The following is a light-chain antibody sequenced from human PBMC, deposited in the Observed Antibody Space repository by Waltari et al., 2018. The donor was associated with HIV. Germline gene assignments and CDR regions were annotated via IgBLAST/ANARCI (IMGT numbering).Light chain of an antibody. V-gene: IGLV2-14*03. CDR3: SSYTTTSTLYV. CDR2: DVS. Sequence: QSTLTQPASVSRSPGQQVTISCTRSRRHIDPYKYFSWYQQHPGKAPKLLIYDVSNRPSGVSHRFSGSKSANTASLTISGLQAEDEADYYCSSYTTTSTLYVFGTGTKVTV. CDR1: RRHIDPYKY. J-gene: IGLJ1*01.